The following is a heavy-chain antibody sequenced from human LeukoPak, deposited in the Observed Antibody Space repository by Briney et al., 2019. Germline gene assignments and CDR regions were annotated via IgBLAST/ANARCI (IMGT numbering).Heavy chain of an antibody. D-gene: IGHD4-17*01. Sequence: SGPTLVKPTQTLTLTCTFSGFSFSTSEVAVRWIRQPPGKALEWLALIFWDDDDRYSPSLKNRLTITKDTSKNQVVLTMTSMDPLDTATYYCAHRRSYGDYDYWGQGTLVTVSS. J-gene: IGHJ4*02. CDR3: AHRRSYGDYDY. V-gene: IGHV2-5*02. CDR2: IFWDDDD. CDR1: GFSFSTSEVA.